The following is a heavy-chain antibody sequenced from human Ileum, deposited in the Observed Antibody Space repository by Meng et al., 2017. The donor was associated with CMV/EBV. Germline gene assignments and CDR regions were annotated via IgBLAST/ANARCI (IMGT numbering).Heavy chain of an antibody. CDR1: GGSFSGYY. Sequence: GSLRLSCAVYGGSFSGYYWSWIRQPPGKGMEWIGEINHSGSTNYNPSLKSRVTISVDTYKNQFSLKLSSVAAADTAMYYCAREYTYFDYWGQGTLVTVSS. CDR2: INHSGST. CDR3: AREYTYFDY. V-gene: IGHV4-34*01. J-gene: IGHJ4*02. D-gene: IGHD1-1*01.